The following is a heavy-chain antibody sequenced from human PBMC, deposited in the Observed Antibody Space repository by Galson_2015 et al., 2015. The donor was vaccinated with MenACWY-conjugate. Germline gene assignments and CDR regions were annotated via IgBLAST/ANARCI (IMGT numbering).Heavy chain of an antibody. V-gene: IGHV3-74*01. D-gene: IGHD3-16*01. CDR3: ARSYVPGSDRKNYYMDV. CDR1: GFTFSSYW. CDR2: VNSDGSGT. J-gene: IGHJ6*03. Sequence: SLRLSCAASGFTFSSYWMHWVRQAPGKGLVWVSRVNSDGSGTGYADSVKGRFTISRDNAKSMLSLQMNSLKVEDTAVYYCARSYVPGSDRKNYYMDVWGRGTTVTVSS.